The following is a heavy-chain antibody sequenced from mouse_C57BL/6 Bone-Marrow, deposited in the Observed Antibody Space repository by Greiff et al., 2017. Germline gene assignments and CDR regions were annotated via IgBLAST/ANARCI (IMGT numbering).Heavy chain of an antibody. CDR2: ILPGCGST. V-gene: IGHV1-9*01. CDR3: ARRHFYYYGSSLCYFDV. J-gene: IGHJ1*03. CDR1: GYTFTGYW. D-gene: IGHD1-1*01. Sequence: VQLQQSGAELMKPGASVKLSCKASGYTFTGYWIEWVKQRPGHGLEWIGEILPGCGSTNYHEKFQGKATFTADTSSNTAYMQLRSLTTEDSTIYYRARRHFYYYGSSLCYFDVWGTGTTVTVSS.